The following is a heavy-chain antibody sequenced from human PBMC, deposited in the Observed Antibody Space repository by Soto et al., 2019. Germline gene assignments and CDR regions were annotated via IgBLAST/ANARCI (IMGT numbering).Heavy chain of an antibody. J-gene: IGHJ4*02. CDR1: GFTFSSYW. CDR2: IKPDGSDK. CDR3: ARQYTYGRV. D-gene: IGHD5-18*01. V-gene: IGHV3-7*01. Sequence: EVQLVESGGGLVQPGGSLRLSCAASGFTFSSYWMSWVRQAPGKGLEWVANIKPDGSDKYYVDSVKGRFTISRDNAQNSVYLQTHSLRAEDTAVYYCARQYTYGRVWGQGTLVTVSS.